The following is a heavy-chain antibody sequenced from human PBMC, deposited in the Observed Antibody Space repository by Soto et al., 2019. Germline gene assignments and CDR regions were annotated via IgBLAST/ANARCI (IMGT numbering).Heavy chain of an antibody. Sequence: ASVKVSCKASAYTFTTYGIAWVRQAPGQGLEWMGWISTYNGHTEYAQRLQDRVTMTTDTSTSTAYMELRSLRSDDTAVYYCVRDDCSGDTCYLGHWGQGTLVTVSS. V-gene: IGHV1-18*01. CDR2: ISTYNGHT. D-gene: IGHD2-15*01. CDR1: AYTFTTYG. CDR3: VRDDCSGDTCYLGH. J-gene: IGHJ4*02.